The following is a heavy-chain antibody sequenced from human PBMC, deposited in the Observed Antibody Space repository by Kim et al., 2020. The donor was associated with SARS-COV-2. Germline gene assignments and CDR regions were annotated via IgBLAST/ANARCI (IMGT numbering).Heavy chain of an antibody. CDR3: TTDGAMVRGVLFYGMDV. J-gene: IGHJ6*02. CDR2: IKSKTDGGTT. CDR1: GFTFSNAW. D-gene: IGHD3-10*01. V-gene: IGHV3-15*01. Sequence: GGSLRLSCAASGFTFSNAWMSWVRQAPGKGLEWVGRIKSKTDGGTTDYAAPVKGRFTISRDDSKNTLYLQMNSLKTEDTAVYHCTTDGAMVRGVLFYGMDVWGQGTTVTVSS.